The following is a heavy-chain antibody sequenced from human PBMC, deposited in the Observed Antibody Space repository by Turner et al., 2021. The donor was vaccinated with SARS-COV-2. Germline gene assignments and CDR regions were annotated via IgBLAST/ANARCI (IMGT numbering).Heavy chain of an antibody. CDR3: ARAFEGSNWYFDL. V-gene: IGHV3-13*04. Sequence: EVQLVESGGGLVQHGGSLRLSCAASGFTFSSYDMHWVRQATGKGLEWVSAIGTAGDTYYPGSVKGRFTISRENAKNYLYLQMNSLRAGDTAVYYCARAFEGSNWYFDLWGRGTLVTVSS. CDR2: IGTAGDT. D-gene: IGHD4-4*01. J-gene: IGHJ2*01. CDR1: GFTFSSYD.